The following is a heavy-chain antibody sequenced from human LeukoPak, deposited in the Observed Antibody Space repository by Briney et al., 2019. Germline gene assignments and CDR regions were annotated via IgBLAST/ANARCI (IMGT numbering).Heavy chain of an antibody. V-gene: IGHV3-53*01. CDR3: VAGATPRLSHYFDY. D-gene: IGHD1-26*01. J-gene: IGHJ4*02. CDR1: GFTFSNYA. Sequence: GGSLRLSCAASGFTFSNYAMHWVRQAPGKGLEWVSVIYSGGSTYYADSVKGRFTISRDNSKNTLYLQMNSLRAEDTAVYYCVAGATPRLSHYFDYWGQGTLVTVSS. CDR2: IYSGGST.